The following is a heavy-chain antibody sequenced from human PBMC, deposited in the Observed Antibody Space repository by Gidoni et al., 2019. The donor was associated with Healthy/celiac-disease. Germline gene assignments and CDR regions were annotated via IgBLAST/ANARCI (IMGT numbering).Heavy chain of an antibody. Sequence: QVQLVQSGAEVKKPGASVKVPCRASGYTFTGSYMHWVRQAPGQGLEWMGWINPNSGGTNYAQKFQGRVTMTRDTSISTAYMELSRLRSDDTAVYYCARDDLGFDWLLSDLNWFDPWGQGTLVTVSS. CDR3: ARDDLGFDWLLSDLNWFDP. V-gene: IGHV1-2*02. D-gene: IGHD3-9*01. CDR1: GYTFTGSY. J-gene: IGHJ5*02. CDR2: INPNSGGT.